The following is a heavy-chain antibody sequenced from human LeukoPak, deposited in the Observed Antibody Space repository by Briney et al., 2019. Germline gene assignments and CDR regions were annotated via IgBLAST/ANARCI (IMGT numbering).Heavy chain of an antibody. V-gene: IGHV3-23*05. CDR3: ASRRLAVATTRAFDC. CDR1: GFTFSDSA. CDR2: INFSGTNA. D-gene: IGHD5-12*01. Sequence: GGSLRLSCVASGFTFSDSAMSWVRQAPGKGLEWVSLINFSGTNAYYADSVKGRFTISRDNSKDTVYLQMNSLRAEDTAVYYCASRRLAVATTRAFDCWGQGTLVTVSS. J-gene: IGHJ4*02.